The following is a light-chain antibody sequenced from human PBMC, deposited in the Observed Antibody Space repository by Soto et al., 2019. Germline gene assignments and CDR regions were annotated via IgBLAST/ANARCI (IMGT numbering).Light chain of an antibody. J-gene: IGLJ1*01. CDR3: SSFTITYTRV. CDR2: EVN. V-gene: IGLV2-14*01. Sequence: QSVLTQPASVSGSPGQSITSSCSGTSSDIGAYNYVSWYQQHPGKAPKVLIYEVNNRPSGVSDRFSGSKSDNTASLTISGLQAEDEADYYCSSFTITYTRVFGTGTKVNVL. CDR1: SSDIGAYNY.